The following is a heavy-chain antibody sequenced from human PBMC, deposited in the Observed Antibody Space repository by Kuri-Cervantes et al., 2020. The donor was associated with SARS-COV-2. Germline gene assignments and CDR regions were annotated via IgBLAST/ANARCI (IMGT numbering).Heavy chain of an antibody. Sequence: LSLTCAVYGGSFSGYYWSWIRQPPGKGLEWIGEINHSGSTNYNPSLKSRVTISVDTSKDQFSLKLSSVTAADTAVYYCARGRSFVGNWGQGTLGTVSS. CDR2: INHSGST. J-gene: IGHJ4*02. CDR3: ARGRSFVGN. D-gene: IGHD3-16*01. CDR1: GGSFSGYY. V-gene: IGHV4-34*01.